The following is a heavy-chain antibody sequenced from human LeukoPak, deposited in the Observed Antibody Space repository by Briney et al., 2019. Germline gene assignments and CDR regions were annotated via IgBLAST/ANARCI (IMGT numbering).Heavy chain of an antibody. V-gene: IGHV3-21*03. Sequence: GGSLRLSCAASGFTFSTYGMNWWRQAPGEGLEWVSFIDTSAKYRYYGESMKGRFTISRDNAQNSLHVSMNGLRPETAAVYPCSRARSITLLRGFAMSDEFDIWGQGTMVTVSS. CDR2: IDTSAKYR. CDR3: SRARSITLLRGFAMSDEFDI. CDR1: GFTFSTYG. J-gene: IGHJ3*02. D-gene: IGHD3-10*01.